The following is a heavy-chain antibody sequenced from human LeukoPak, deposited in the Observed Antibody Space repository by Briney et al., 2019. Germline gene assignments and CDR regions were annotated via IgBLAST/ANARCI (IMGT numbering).Heavy chain of an antibody. D-gene: IGHD3-10*01. CDR2: ISAYNGNT. CDR3: ARTDYYGSGSPSAY. CDR1: GYTFTSYG. V-gene: IGHV1-18*01. J-gene: IGHJ4*02. Sequence: ASVKVSCKASGYTFTSYGISWVRQAPGQGLEWMGWISAYNGNTNYAQKLQGRVTLTTDTSTSTAYMELRSLRSDDTAVYYCARTDYYGSGSPSAYWGQGTLVTVSS.